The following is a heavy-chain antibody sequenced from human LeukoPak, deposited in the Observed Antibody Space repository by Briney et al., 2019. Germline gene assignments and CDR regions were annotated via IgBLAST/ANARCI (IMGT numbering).Heavy chain of an antibody. J-gene: IGHJ4*02. Sequence: GGSLRLSCAASGFTFSSYAMSWVRQAPGKGLEWVSAISGSGGSTYYADSVKGRFTISRDNSKNTLYLQMNSLRAEDTAVYYCAKADYSNYVVFYFDYWGQGTLVTVSS. V-gene: IGHV3-23*01. D-gene: IGHD4-11*01. CDR3: AKADYSNYVVFYFDY. CDR2: ISGSGGST. CDR1: GFTFSSYA.